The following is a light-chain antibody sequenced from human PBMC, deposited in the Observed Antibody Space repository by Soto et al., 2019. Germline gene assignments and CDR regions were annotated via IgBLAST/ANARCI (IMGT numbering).Light chain of an antibody. Sequence: EIVLTQSPATLSLSPGERATLSCRASQSVNNYLAWYQQKPGQAHRLLIYDTYDRATGIQARFSGSGSGTDFTLTIRSLEPDDFAIFYCQQRSMWPWTFGQGTKVDIK. V-gene: IGKV3-11*01. CDR3: QQRSMWPWT. CDR1: QSVNNY. J-gene: IGKJ1*01. CDR2: DTY.